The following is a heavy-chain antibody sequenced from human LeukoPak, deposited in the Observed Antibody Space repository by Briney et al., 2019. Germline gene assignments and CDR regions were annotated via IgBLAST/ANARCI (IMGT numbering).Heavy chain of an antibody. CDR2: ISGSGGST. Sequence: QTGGSLRLSCAASGFTFSGFVISWVRQAPGKGLQWVADISGSGGSTYYADSVKGRFSVSRDNSKNMVYLELNSLRAEDTAVYYCAKNHEHGRYAGFDFWAEGALVAVSS. V-gene: IGHV3-23*01. CDR3: AKNHEHGRYAGFDF. J-gene: IGHJ3*01. CDR1: GFTFSGFV. D-gene: IGHD2-2*01.